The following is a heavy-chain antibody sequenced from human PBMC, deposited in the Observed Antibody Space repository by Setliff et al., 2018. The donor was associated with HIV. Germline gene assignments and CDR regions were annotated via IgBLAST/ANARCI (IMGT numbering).Heavy chain of an antibody. CDR1: GFTFHTYT. V-gene: IGHV3-48*01. CDR3: AKASRGEYYDNSGFFVTYFDN. CDR2: ISSSSITT. J-gene: IGHJ4*02. D-gene: IGHD3-22*01. Sequence: GGSLRLSCAASGFTFHTYTINWVRQAPGKGLEWVSYISSSSITTYYADSAKGRFIVSRDNAKSTLFLQMNSLRAEDTAVYYCAKASRGEYYDNSGFFVTYFDNWGQGKLVTVSS.